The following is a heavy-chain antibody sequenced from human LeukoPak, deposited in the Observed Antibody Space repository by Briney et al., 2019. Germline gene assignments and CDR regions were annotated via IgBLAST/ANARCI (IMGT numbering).Heavy chain of an antibody. V-gene: IGHV1-69*13. J-gene: IGHJ4*02. CDR1: GGTFSSYA. Sequence: ASVKVSCKASGGTFSSYAISWVRQAPGQGLEWMGGIIPIFGTANYAQKFQGRVTITADESTSTAYMELSSLRSEDTAVYYCARGGIIAVADLEYWGQGTLVTVSS. D-gene: IGHD6-19*01. CDR3: ARGGIIAVADLEY. CDR2: IIPIFGTA.